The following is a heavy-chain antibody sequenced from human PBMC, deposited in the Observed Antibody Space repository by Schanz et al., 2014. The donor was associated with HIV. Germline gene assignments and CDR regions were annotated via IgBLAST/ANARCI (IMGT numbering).Heavy chain of an antibody. CDR2: IKQAGSEK. D-gene: IGHD3-9*01. J-gene: IGHJ4*02. Sequence: EVQLVESGGGLVQPGGSLRVSCVASGFTFSSHWMTWVRQAPGKGLEWVSHIKQAGSEKYYVASVRGRFIVSRDNAQNSLYLQMNNLRVEDTATYYCAKSSGWLYAHFDYWGQGTLVTVSS. CDR1: GFTFSSHW. CDR3: AKSSGWLYAHFDY. V-gene: IGHV3-7*01.